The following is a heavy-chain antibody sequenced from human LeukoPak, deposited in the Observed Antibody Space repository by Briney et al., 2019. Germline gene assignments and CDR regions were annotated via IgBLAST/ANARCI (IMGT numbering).Heavy chain of an antibody. CDR3: ARLCSSTSCSSGLDY. CDR2: IYYSGNT. V-gene: IGHV4-39*01. J-gene: IGHJ4*02. D-gene: IGHD2-2*01. Sequence: SETLSLTCTVSGDSIGSSSYYWGWIRQPPGKGLEWIGSIYYSGNTYYNPSLKSRVTISVDTSKNEFSLKLSSVTAADTAVYYCARLCSSTSCSSGLDYWGQGTLVTVSS. CDR1: GDSIGSSSYY.